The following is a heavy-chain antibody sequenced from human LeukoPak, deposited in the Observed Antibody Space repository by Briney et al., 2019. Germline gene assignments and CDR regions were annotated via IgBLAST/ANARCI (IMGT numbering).Heavy chain of an antibody. J-gene: IGHJ1*01. CDR3: ATVSYYYDSSGYQGYFQH. CDR2: FDPEDGET. Sequence: GASVKVSCKLSGYTLTELSIHWVRQAPGKGLEWMGGFDPEDGETIYAQRFQGRVTMTEDTSTDTAYMELSSLRSEDAAVYYCATVSYYYDSSGYQGYFQHWGQGTLVTVSS. CDR1: GYTLTELS. V-gene: IGHV1-24*01. D-gene: IGHD3-22*01.